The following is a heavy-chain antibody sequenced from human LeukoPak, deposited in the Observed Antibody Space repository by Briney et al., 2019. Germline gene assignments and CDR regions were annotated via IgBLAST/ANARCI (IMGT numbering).Heavy chain of an antibody. V-gene: IGHV1-3*01. D-gene: IGHD1-1*01. CDR3: ARMEWNDFGDYYYYGMDV. J-gene: IGHJ6*04. CDR2: ISAGNGNT. CDR1: GYSFTDYG. Sequence: GASVKVSCKASGYSFTDYGVHWVRQAPGQRPEWLGWISAGNGNTKYSQKFQGRVTITRDTSASTAYMELRGLRSEDTAVYYCARMEWNDFGDYYYYGMDVWGKGTTVTVSS.